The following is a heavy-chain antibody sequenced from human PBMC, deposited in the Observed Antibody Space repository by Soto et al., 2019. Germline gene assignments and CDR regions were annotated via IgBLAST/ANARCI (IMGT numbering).Heavy chain of an antibody. D-gene: IGHD3-10*01. V-gene: IGHV4-34*01. CDR3: ARFGYTMGRGVTAPRGAYYYYGIDV. CDR1: GGSFSGYY. CDR2: INHSGST. Sequence: SETLSLTCAVYGGSFSGYYWSWIRQPPGKGLEWIGEINHSGSTNYNPSLKSRVTISVDTSKNQFSLKLSSVTAADTAVYYCARFGYTMGRGVTAPRGAYYYYGIDVWGQGTTVT. J-gene: IGHJ6*02.